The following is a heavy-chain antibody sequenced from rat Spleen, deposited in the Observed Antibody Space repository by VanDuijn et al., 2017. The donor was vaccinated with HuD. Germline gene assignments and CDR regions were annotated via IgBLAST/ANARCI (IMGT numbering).Heavy chain of an antibody. CDR3: ARPDNIYYVMDA. CDR2: ISSSGSRT. J-gene: IGHJ4*01. D-gene: IGHD1-10*01. V-gene: IGHV5-22*01. Sequence: EVRLVESGGGQVQPGRSLKLSCAASGFTFSNYYMAWVRQAPKKGLEWVATISSSGSRTYYSDSVKGRSFISRDNAKSTLYLQMNGLRSEDTATYYCARPDNIYYVMDAWGQGASVTASS. CDR1: GFTFSNYY.